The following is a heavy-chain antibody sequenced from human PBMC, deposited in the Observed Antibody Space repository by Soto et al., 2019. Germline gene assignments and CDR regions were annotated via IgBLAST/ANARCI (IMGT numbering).Heavy chain of an antibody. J-gene: IGHJ6*02. CDR2: ISGSGGST. D-gene: IGHD3-9*01. V-gene: IGHV3-23*01. CDR3: AKVQPHYDILTGYYAQYGMDV. Sequence: EVQLLESGGGLVQPGGSLRLSCAASGFTFSSYAMSWVRQAPGKGLEWVSAISGSGGSTYYADSMKGRFTISRDNSKNALYLQMNSLRAEDTAVYYCAKVQPHYDILTGYYAQYGMDVWGQGTTVTVSS. CDR1: GFTFSSYA.